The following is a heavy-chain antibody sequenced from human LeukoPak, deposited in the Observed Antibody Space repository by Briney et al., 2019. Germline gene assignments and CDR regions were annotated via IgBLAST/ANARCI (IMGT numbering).Heavy chain of an antibody. V-gene: IGHV3-21*01. CDR1: GFTFSSYS. CDR2: ISSSSSYI. Sequence: GGSLRLSCAASGFTFSSYSMKWLRQAPGKGLEWVSSISSSSSYIYYADSVKGRFTISRDNAKNSLYLQMNSLRAEDTAVYYCAGGSSGWYSDGNWFDPWGQGTLVTVSS. D-gene: IGHD6-19*01. J-gene: IGHJ5*02. CDR3: AGGSSGWYSDGNWFDP.